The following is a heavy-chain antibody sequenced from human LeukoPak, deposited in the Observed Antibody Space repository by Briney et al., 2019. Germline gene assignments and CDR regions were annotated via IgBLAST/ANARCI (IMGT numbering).Heavy chain of an antibody. J-gene: IGHJ4*02. CDR2: ISGSGGST. CDR3: AKDHYGDYEAD. V-gene: IGHV3-23*01. Sequence: QSGGSLRLSCAASGFTFSSYAMSWVRQAPGKGLEWVSAISGSGGSTYYVDSVKGRFTISRDNSKNTLYLQMNSLRAEDTAVYYCAKDHYGDYEADWGQGTLVTVSS. D-gene: IGHD4-17*01. CDR1: GFTFSSYA.